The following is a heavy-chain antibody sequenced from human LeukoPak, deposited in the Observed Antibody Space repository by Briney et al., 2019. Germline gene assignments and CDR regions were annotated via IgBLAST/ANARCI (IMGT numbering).Heavy chain of an antibody. CDR2: ISSSNNYI. D-gene: IGHD2-15*01. J-gene: IGHJ4*02. Sequence: GGSLRLSCAASGFTFSSYSMNWVRQAPGKGLEWVSSISSSNNYIYYADSVKGRFTISRDNAKNSLYLQMNSLRAEDTAVYYCARDRGYCSGGSCYPAHFDYWGQGTLVTVSS. CDR3: ARDRGYCSGGSCYPAHFDY. V-gene: IGHV3-21*01. CDR1: GFTFSSYS.